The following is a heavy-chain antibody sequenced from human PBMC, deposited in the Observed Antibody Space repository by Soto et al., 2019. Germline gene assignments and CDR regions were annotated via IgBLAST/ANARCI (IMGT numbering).Heavy chain of an antibody. V-gene: IGHV3-30*18. Sequence: PGGSLRLSCAASGFTFSSYGMHWVRQAPGKGLEWVAVISYDGSNKYYADSVKGRFTISRDNSKNTLYLQASSLRAEDTAVYYCAKESMPEHYGDTLFDYWGQGTRVTVSS. CDR1: GFTFSSYG. D-gene: IGHD4-17*01. CDR2: ISYDGSNK. CDR3: AKESMPEHYGDTLFDY. J-gene: IGHJ4*02.